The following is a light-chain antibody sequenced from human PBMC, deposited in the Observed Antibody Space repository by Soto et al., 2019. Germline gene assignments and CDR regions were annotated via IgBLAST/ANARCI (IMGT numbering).Light chain of an antibody. CDR1: QSVSSSY. CDR3: QQYGSL. Sequence: EMVLTQSPGTLSLSPGERATLSCRASQSVSSSYLAWYQQKPGQAPRLLIYGASSRATGIPDRFSGSGSGTDFTLTISRLEPEDFAVYYCQQYGSLFGPGTKVDIK. V-gene: IGKV3-20*01. J-gene: IGKJ3*01. CDR2: GAS.